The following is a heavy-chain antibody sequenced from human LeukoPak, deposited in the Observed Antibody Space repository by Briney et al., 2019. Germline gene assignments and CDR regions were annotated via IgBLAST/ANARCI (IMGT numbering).Heavy chain of an antibody. D-gene: IGHD3-10*01. CDR3: ARLPVLLYAFDI. CDR1: GGSFSGYY. CDR2: INHSGSA. V-gene: IGHV4-34*01. J-gene: IGHJ3*02. Sequence: SETLSLTCAVYGGSFSGYYWSWIRQSPGKGLEWIGEINHSGSANYNPSLKSRVTISPDTSKNQFSLKLSSVTAADTAVYYCARLPVLLYAFDIWGQGTMVTVSS.